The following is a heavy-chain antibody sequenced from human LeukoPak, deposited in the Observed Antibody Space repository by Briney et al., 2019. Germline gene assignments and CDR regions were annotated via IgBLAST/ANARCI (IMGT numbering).Heavy chain of an antibody. V-gene: IGHV4-34*01. CDR2: INHSGST. Sequence: KASETLSLTCAVYGGSFSGYYWSWIRQPPGKGLEWIGEINHSGSTNYNPSLKSRVTISVDTSKNQFSLKLSSVTAADTAVYYCARRLMITFGGVIVIRPGYFDYWGQGTLVTVSS. D-gene: IGHD3-16*02. CDR3: ARRLMITFGGVIVIRPGYFDY. J-gene: IGHJ4*02. CDR1: GGSFSGYY.